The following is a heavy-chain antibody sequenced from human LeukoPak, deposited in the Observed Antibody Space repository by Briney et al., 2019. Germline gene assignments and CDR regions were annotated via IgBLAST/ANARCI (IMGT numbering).Heavy chain of an antibody. V-gene: IGHV4-59*01. CDR3: ARVPRSYYYYYYMDV. J-gene: IGHJ6*03. CDR2: IYYSGST. Sequence: SETLFLTCTVSGGSISSYYWSWIRQPPGKGLEWIGYIYYSGSTNYNPSLKSRVTISVDTSKNQFSLKLSPVTAADTAVYYCARVPRSYYYYYYMDVWGKGTTVTVSS. CDR1: GGSISSYY.